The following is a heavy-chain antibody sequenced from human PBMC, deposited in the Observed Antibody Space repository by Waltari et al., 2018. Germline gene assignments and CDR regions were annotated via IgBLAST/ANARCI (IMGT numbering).Heavy chain of an antibody. CDR1: DGSISSSTYY. V-gene: IGHV4-39*01. CDR2: IYYSGST. Sequence: QLQLQESGPGLVKPSETLSLTCTVSDGSISSSTYYWGWIRQPPGKGLEWIGSIYYSGSTYYNPSLKSRVTISVDTSKNQFSLKLSSVTAADTAVYYCARQYRYCSGGSCYSSGWFDPWGQGTLVTVSS. CDR3: ARQYRYCSGGSCYSSGWFDP. J-gene: IGHJ5*02. D-gene: IGHD2-15*01.